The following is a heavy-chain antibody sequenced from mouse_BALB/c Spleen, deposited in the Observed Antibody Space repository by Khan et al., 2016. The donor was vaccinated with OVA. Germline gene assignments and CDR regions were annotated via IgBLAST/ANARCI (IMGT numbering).Heavy chain of an antibody. Sequence: QVQLQQSGGEVVRPGTSVKISCKTSGYTFTNYWLSWVRQRPGHGLEWIGDIYPGGYFTNYYEQFKGKATLAVDTSSSTANMQLSSLTSEDSAVYFCVRWASWYFDVWGAGTTVTVSS. CDR1: GYTFTNYW. J-gene: IGHJ1*01. CDR2: IYPGGYFT. D-gene: IGHD3-1*01. V-gene: IGHV1-63*02. CDR3: VRWASWYFDV.